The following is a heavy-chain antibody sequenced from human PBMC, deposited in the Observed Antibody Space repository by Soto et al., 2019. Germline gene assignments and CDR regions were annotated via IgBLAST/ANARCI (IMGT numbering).Heavy chain of an antibody. V-gene: IGHV3-64*01. Sequence: EVQLVESGGGLVQPGGSLRLSCAASGFTFSSYAMHWVRQAPGKGLEYVSAISSNGGSTYYANSVKGRFTISRDNSKNTLYLHMGSLRAEDMAVYYCARLNPIAAAFDYWGQGTLVTVSS. CDR2: ISSNGGST. CDR1: GFTFSSYA. J-gene: IGHJ4*02. D-gene: IGHD6-13*01. CDR3: ARLNPIAAAFDY.